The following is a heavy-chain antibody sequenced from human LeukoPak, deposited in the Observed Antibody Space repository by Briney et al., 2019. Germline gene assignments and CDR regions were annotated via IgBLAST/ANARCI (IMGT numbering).Heavy chain of an antibody. CDR1: GGTFSSYA. Sequence: SVKVSCKASGGTFSSYAISWVRQAPGQGLEWMGGIIPIFGTANYAQKFQGRVTITADESTSTAYMELSSLRSEDTAVYYCARAVAAAGTKGAYYYYYYMDVWGKGTTVTISS. D-gene: IGHD6-13*01. CDR3: ARAVAAAGTKGAYYYYYYMDV. J-gene: IGHJ6*03. CDR2: IIPIFGTA. V-gene: IGHV1-69*01.